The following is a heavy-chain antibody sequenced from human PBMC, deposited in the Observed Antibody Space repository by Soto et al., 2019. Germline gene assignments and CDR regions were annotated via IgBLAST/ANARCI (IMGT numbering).Heavy chain of an antibody. Sequence: PGGSLRLSCAASGFTFSSYSMNWVRQAPGKGLEWVSYISSSSSTVYYADSVKGRFTISRDNAKNSLYLQMNSLRAEDTAVYYCASASDFWFELEAITDYWGQGTLVTVSS. D-gene: IGHD1-1*01. CDR3: ASASDFWFELEAITDY. CDR1: GFTFSSYS. V-gene: IGHV3-48*01. J-gene: IGHJ4*02. CDR2: ISSSSSTV.